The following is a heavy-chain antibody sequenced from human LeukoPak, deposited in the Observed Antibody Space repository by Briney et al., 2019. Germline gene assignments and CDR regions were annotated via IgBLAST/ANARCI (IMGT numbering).Heavy chain of an antibody. CDR1: GFTFSSYW. CDR3: ARDRGSGWFPY. J-gene: IGHJ4*02. V-gene: IGHV3-7*04. Sequence: GGSLRLSCAASGFTFSSYWMSWVRQAPGKGLEWVANIKQDGSEKYYVDSVRGRFTISRDNAHNSLHLQMNSLRAEDTAVYFCARDRGSGWFPYWGQGTLVTCST. CDR2: IKQDGSEK. D-gene: IGHD6-19*01.